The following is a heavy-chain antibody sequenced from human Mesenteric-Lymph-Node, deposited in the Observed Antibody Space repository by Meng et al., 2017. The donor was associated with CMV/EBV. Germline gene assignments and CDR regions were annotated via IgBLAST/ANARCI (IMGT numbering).Heavy chain of an antibody. D-gene: IGHD6-13*01. Sequence: SCKASGYAFTDYYIHWVRQAPGQGLEWIGRIHPHDGVTVSAQKFQGRVSMTRDTSISTVYVELSRLRSDDTAVYYCAREYSSSWFDYWGQGTLVTVSS. CDR3: AREYSSSWFDY. J-gene: IGHJ4*02. CDR1: GYAFTDYY. CDR2: IHPHDGVT. V-gene: IGHV1-2*06.